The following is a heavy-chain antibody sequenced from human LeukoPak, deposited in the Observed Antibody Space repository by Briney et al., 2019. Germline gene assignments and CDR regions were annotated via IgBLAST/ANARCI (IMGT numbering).Heavy chain of an antibody. CDR2: IHSSGST. J-gene: IGHJ4*02. V-gene: IGHV4-59*01. Sequence: SETLSLTCTVSGGSISGYYWSWIRQPPGKGLEWIGYIHSSGSTHYNPSLTSRLTISVDTPKTQFSLNLTSVTAADTAVYYCARGTWSLYYFDYWGQGTRVTVSS. D-gene: IGHD2-8*02. CDR3: ARGTWSLYYFDY. CDR1: GGSISGYY.